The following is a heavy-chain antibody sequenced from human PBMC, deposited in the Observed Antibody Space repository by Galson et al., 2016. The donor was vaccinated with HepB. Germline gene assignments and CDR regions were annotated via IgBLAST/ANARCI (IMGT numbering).Heavy chain of an antibody. J-gene: IGHJ4*02. CDR1: GVSVSSLY. D-gene: IGHD1-26*01. Sequence: TLSLTCTVSGVSVSSLYWSWIRQPPGKGLEWIGYIYYSGITNYNPSLKSRVTISVDTSKNQFSLKLSSVTAADTAVYYCARLGVVGAKYDYWGQGTLVTVSS. V-gene: IGHV4-59*02. CDR2: IYYSGIT. CDR3: ARLGVVGAKYDY.